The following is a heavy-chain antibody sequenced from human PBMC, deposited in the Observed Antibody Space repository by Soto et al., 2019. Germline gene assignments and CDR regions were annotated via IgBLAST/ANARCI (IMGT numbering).Heavy chain of an antibody. CDR2: IKSKTDGGTT. D-gene: IGHD6-6*01. CDR1: GFTFSNAW. V-gene: IGHV3-15*01. Sequence: GGSLRLSCAASGFTFSNAWMSWVRQAPGKGLEWVGRIKSKTDGGTTDYAAPVKGRFTILRDDSKNTLYLQMNSLKTEDTAVYYCTTDSSSYYFDYWGQGTLVTVSS. J-gene: IGHJ4*02. CDR3: TTDSSSYYFDY.